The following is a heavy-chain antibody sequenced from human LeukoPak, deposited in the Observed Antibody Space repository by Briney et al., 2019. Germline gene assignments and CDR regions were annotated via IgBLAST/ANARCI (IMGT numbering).Heavy chain of an antibody. Sequence: SVKVSCKASGGTFSSYAISWVRQAPGQGLERMGRIIPILGIANYAQKFQGRVTITADKSTSTAYMELSSLRSEDTAVYYCAREANPTTLDYWGQGTLVTVSS. J-gene: IGHJ4*02. CDR1: GGTFSSYA. CDR3: AREANPTTLDY. V-gene: IGHV1-69*04. CDR2: IIPILGIA. D-gene: IGHD1-26*01.